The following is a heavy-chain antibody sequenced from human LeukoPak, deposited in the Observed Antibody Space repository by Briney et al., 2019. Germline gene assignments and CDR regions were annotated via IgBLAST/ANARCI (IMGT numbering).Heavy chain of an antibody. Sequence: ASVKVSCKASGYTFTSYDINWVRQATGRGLEWMGWMNPNSGNTGYAQKFQGRVTMTRNTSISTAYMELSSLRSEDTAVYYCAKDPNGSGSYSLDYWGQGTLVTVSS. CDR3: AKDPNGSGSYSLDY. CDR1: GYTFTSYD. CDR2: MNPNSGNT. V-gene: IGHV1-8*01. J-gene: IGHJ4*02. D-gene: IGHD3-10*01.